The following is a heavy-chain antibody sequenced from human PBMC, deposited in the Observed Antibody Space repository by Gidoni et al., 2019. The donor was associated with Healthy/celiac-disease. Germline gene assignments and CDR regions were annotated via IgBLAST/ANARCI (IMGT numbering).Heavy chain of an antibody. J-gene: IGHJ4*02. D-gene: IGHD6-13*01. Sequence: QLQLQESGPGLVQPSETLSLTCTVSGGSISTTRYYWGWIRQPPGKGLELIGSIYYSGSTYYNPSLKSRVTISVDTSKNQFSLKLSSVTAADTAVYYCARHKRPAQVYSSPNYFDYWGQGTLVTVSS. CDR3: ARHKRPAQVYSSPNYFDY. CDR1: GGSISTTRYY. CDR2: IYYSGST. V-gene: IGHV4-39*01.